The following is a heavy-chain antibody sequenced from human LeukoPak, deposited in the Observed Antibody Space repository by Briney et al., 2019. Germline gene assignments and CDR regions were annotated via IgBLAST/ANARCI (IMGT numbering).Heavy chain of an antibody. CDR2: ISGSGGST. J-gene: IGHJ5*02. CDR3: AKDLWKDYGGNWFDP. CDR1: GFTFSSYA. D-gene: IGHD4-23*01. Sequence: GGSLRLSCAPSGFTFSSYAMSWVRQAPGKGLEWVSAISGSGGSTYYADSVKGRFTISRDNSKNTLYLQMNSLRAEDTAVYYCAKDLWKDYGGNWFDPWGQGTLVTVSS. V-gene: IGHV3-23*01.